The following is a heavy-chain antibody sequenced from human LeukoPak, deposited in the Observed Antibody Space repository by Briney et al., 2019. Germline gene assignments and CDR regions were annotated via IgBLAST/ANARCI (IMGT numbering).Heavy chain of an antibody. D-gene: IGHD3-3*01. J-gene: IGHJ4*02. CDR3: ASLRFLEWLQFDY. Sequence: PSETLSLTCSVSGGSISSYYWTWIRQPPGEGLEWIGSIYYNGSTKYNPSLKSRVIISVDTSNHKFSLRMSSMAAADTAVYYCASLRFLEWLQFDYWGQGTLVTVSS. V-gene: IGHV4-59*01. CDR2: IYYNGST. CDR1: GGSISSYY.